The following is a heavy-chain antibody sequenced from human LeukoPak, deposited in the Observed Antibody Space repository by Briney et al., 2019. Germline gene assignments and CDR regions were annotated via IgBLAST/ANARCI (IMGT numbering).Heavy chain of an antibody. Sequence: ASVKVSCKASGGTFSSYAISWVRQAPGQGLEWMGWISAYNGNTNYAQKLQGRVTMTTDTSTSTAYMELRSLRSDDTAVYYCARDWVIGPNWFDPWGQGTLVTVSS. CDR1: GGTFSSYA. CDR3: ARDWVIGPNWFDP. J-gene: IGHJ5*02. V-gene: IGHV1-18*01. CDR2: ISAYNGNT. D-gene: IGHD3-16*01.